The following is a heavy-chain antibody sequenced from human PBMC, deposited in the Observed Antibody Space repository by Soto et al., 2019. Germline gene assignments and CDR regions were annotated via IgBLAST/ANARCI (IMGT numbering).Heavy chain of an antibody. V-gene: IGHV6-1*01. J-gene: IGHJ4*02. Sequence: SQTLSLTCAISGDSVSSNTASWTWIRQSPSRGLEWLGRTYYRSKWYNDFAVSVKGRITINPDTSKNQFSLQLNSVTTEDTAMYYCARDVSSSTFHGFDSWGQGTQVNVSS. CDR1: GDSVSSNTAS. D-gene: IGHD6-13*01. CDR3: ARDVSSSTFHGFDS. CDR2: TYYRSKWYN.